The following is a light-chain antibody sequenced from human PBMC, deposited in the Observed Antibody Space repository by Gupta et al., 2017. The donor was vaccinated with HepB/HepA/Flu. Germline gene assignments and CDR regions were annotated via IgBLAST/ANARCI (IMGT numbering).Light chain of an antibody. CDR1: NLGNKY. CDR2: QDT. V-gene: IGLV3-1*01. J-gene: IGLJ2*01. Sequence: SYDLTLPPPVSVSPGQPASITCSGDNLGNKYASWYQQSPGQSPVLVIYQDTKRPSGIPERFSGSKSGTSASLTISGIQAVDEADYYCQAWDSNPTHVVFGGGTKLTVL. CDR3: QAWDSNPTHVV.